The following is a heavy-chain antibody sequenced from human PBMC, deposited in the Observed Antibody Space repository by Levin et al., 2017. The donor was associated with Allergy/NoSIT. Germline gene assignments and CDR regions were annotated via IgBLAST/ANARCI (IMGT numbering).Heavy chain of an antibody. V-gene: IGHV3-74*01. CDR2: INTDDSRT. Sequence: GESLKISCAASGFTFSRYWMHWVRQAPGKRLVWVSRINTDDSRTSASYADFVKGRFTISRDNAKKMVYMQMNSLRAEDTGVYYCARGRGPYDGDFDYWGQGNLVTVSS. D-gene: IGHD3-3*01. J-gene: IGHJ4*02. CDR1: GFTFSRYW. CDR3: ARGRGPYDGDFDY.